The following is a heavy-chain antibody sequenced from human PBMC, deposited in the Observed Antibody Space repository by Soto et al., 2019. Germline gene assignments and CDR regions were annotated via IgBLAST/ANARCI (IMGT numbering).Heavy chain of an antibody. CDR2: IYYTGRT. J-gene: IGHJ5*02. Sequence: SETLSLTCTVSGDSINSSSYYWGWIRQPPGKGLEWIGSIYYTGRTYYNPSLKSRVTISVDTSKNQLSLELTSLTAADMAVFYCARLYGGRLRGIPAWSPGTLVTLSS. CDR3: ARLYGGRLRGIPA. CDR1: GDSINSSSYY. V-gene: IGHV4-39*01. D-gene: IGHD4-17*01.